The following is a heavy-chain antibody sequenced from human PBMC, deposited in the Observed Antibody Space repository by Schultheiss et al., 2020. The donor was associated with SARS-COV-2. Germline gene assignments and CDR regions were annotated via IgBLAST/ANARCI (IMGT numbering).Heavy chain of an antibody. CDR1: GFTFSSYG. V-gene: IGHV3-33*01. CDR2: IWYDGSNK. D-gene: IGHD2-15*01. Sequence: GESLKISCAASGFTFSSYGMHWVRQAPGKGLEWVAVIWYDGSNKYYADSVKGRFTISRDNSKNTLYVQMNSLRAEDTAVYYCVRDWVYCGGGSCHSLGQMDVWGKGTTVTVSS. CDR3: VRDWVYCGGGSCHSLGQMDV. J-gene: IGHJ6*04.